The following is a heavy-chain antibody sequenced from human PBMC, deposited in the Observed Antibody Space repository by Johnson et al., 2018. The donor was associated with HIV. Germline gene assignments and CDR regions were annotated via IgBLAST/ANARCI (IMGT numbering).Heavy chain of an antibody. J-gene: IGHJ3*02. CDR2: IKQDGSEK. D-gene: IGHD3-22*01. CDR1: GFTFSSYL. V-gene: IGHV3-7*01. CDR3: ATENYYENAFDI. Sequence: VQLVESGGGLVQPGGSLRLSCAASGFTFSSYLMTWVRQAPGKGLEWVANIKQDGSEKFYVDSVKGRFTISRDNAKNSLYLQMNSLRAEDTAVYYCATENYYENAFDIWGHGTMVTVSS.